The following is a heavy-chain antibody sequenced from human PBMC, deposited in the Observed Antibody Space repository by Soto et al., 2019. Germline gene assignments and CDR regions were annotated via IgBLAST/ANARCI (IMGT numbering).Heavy chain of an antibody. D-gene: IGHD1-26*01. Sequence: GGSLRLSCAASGFTFNSYGMHWVRQAPGKGLEWVAVISYDGSNKYYADSVEGRFTISRDNSKNTLYLQMNSLRAEDTAVYYCAKRGSGSYFDYWGQRTLVTVSS. V-gene: IGHV3-30*18. CDR3: AKRGSGSYFDY. CDR1: GFTFNSYG. J-gene: IGHJ4*02. CDR2: ISYDGSNK.